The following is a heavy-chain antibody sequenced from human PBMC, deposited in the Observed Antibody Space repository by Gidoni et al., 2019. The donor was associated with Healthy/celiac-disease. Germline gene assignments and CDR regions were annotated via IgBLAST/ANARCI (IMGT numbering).Heavy chain of an antibody. V-gene: IGHV4-31*02. D-gene: IGHD2-15*01. J-gene: IGHJ2*01. CDR2: IYYSGST. Sequence: RQHPGKGLEWIGYIYYSGSTYYNPSLKSRVTISVDTSKNQFSLKLSSVTAADTAVYYCARHSRGGGWGDWYFDLWGRGTLVTVSS. CDR3: ARHSRGGGWGDWYFDL.